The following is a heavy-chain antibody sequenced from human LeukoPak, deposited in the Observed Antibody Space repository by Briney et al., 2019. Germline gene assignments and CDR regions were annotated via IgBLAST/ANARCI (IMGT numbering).Heavy chain of an antibody. J-gene: IGHJ4*02. CDR1: GFTFSSYS. CDR2: ISSSSSTI. D-gene: IGHD3-22*01. V-gene: IGHV3-48*01. Sequence: GGSLRFSCAASGFTFSSYSMNWVRQAPGKGLEWVSYISSSSSTIYYADSVKGRFTISRDNAKNSLYLQMNSLRAEDTAVYYCARGSTYYDSSGQVPFDYWGQGTLVTVSS. CDR3: ARGSTYYDSSGQVPFDY.